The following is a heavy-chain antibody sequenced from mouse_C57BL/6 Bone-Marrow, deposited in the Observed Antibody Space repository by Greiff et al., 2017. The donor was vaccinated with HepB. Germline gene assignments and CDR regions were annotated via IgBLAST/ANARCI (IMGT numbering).Heavy chain of an antibody. CDR2: ISSGSSTI. Sequence: EVQLVESGGGLVKPGGSLKLSCAASGFTFSDYGMHWVRQAPEKGLEWVAYISSGSSTIYYADTVKGRFTIARDNAKNTLFLQMTSLKSEDTAMYYCARGVYGGYTWFAYWGQGTLVTGSA. J-gene: IGHJ3*01. CDR3: ARGVYGGYTWFAY. D-gene: IGHD1-1*02. CDR1: GFTFSDYG. V-gene: IGHV5-17*01.